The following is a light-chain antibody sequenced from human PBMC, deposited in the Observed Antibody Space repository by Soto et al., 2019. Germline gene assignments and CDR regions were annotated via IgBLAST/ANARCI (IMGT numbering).Light chain of an antibody. CDR2: WAS. V-gene: IGKV4-1*01. CDR1: QSVLSTSNNKNY. J-gene: IGKJ5*01. Sequence: DFVMTQSLDSLAVSPCERATINCESSQSVLSTSNNKNYLAWFQQKPGQPPKXLIYWASVRASGVPDRFSGSGSGTDCTLTISSLQAEDVAVYYCQQYHSDPITLGQGTRLEIK. CDR3: QQYHSDPIT.